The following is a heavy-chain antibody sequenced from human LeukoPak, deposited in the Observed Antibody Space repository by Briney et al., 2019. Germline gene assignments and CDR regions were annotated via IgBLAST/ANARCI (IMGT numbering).Heavy chain of an antibody. Sequence: GVSLRLSCAASEFTGSSYWMIWLRQAPGKGLEGLANINQDGSEKYYVDSVEGRFNLSRDNAKNSLYLQMNSLSAEDTGVYYCVRAREAYYNVFPDYWGQGALVTVSS. CDR2: INQDGSEK. V-gene: IGHV3-7*01. D-gene: IGHD3-10*01. J-gene: IGHJ4*02. CDR3: VRAREAYYNVFPDY. CDR1: EFTGSSYW.